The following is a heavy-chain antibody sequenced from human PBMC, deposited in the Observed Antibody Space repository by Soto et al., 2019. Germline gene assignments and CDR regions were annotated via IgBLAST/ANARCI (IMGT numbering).Heavy chain of an antibody. J-gene: IGHJ6*02. D-gene: IGHD2-21*02. CDR3: VRPVTAGNYYYGMDV. CDR2: IYPGDSDT. V-gene: IGHV5-51*01. Sequence: PGESLKISCKGSGYRLSTYWIAWVRQMPGKGLEWMGIIYPGDSDTRYSPSFQGQVTISADKSITTAYLQWSGLKASDTAIYYCVRPVTAGNYYYGMDVWGQGTTVTVSS. CDR1: GYRLSTYW.